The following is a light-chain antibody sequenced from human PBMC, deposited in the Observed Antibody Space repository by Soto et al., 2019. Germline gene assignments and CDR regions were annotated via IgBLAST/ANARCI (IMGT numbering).Light chain of an antibody. Sequence: QSALTQPASVSGSPGQSITISCTGTSSDVGSYNLVSWYQQHPGKAPKLMIYEGSKRPSGVSNRFSGSKSGNTASQTISGLQAEDEADYYCCSYAGSTTYILFGGGTQLTVL. CDR3: CSYAGSTTYIL. J-gene: IGLJ2*01. CDR2: EGS. V-gene: IGLV2-23*01. CDR1: SSDVGSYNL.